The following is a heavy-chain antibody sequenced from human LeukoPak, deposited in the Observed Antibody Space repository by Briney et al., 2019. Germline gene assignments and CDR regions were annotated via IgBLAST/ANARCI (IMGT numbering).Heavy chain of an antibody. CDR3: AKDHQLTSSGRDY. D-gene: IGHD6-19*01. J-gene: IGHJ4*02. Sequence: GGSLRLSCVASGFTFRRYGMHWVRQAPGKGLEWVAVIAYDGSNKEYGDSVKGRFTISRDNSKNTLYMQMNSLRAEDTAVYYCAKDHQLTSSGRDYWGQGTLVTVSS. CDR1: GFTFRRYG. CDR2: IAYDGSNK. V-gene: IGHV3-30-3*01.